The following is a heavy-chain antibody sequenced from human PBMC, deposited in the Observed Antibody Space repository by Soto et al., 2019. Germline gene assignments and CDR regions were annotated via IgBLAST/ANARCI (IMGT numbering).Heavy chain of an antibody. D-gene: IGHD2-15*01. CDR3: ATLSYCSGGSCSVNNWFDP. V-gene: IGHV3-7*01. Sequence: GGSLRLSCAASGFTFSSYWMSWVRQAPGKGLEWVANIKQDGSEKYYVDSVKGRFTISRDNAKNSLYLQMNSLRAEDTAVYYCATLSYCSGGSCSVNNWFDPWGQGTLVTVSS. J-gene: IGHJ5*02. CDR2: IKQDGSEK. CDR1: GFTFSSYW.